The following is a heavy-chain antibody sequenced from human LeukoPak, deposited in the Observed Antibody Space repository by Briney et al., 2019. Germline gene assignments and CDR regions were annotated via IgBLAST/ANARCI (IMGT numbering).Heavy chain of an antibody. CDR1: GLTFSRYW. J-gene: IGHJ4*02. V-gene: IGHV3-74*01. CDR2: INSAGSST. Sequence: GGSLRLSCAASGLTFSRYWMHWVRQPPGKGLVWVSRINSAGSSTSYADSVRGRFTISRDNAKNMLYLQMNSLRAEDTAVYYCATVSGSYDFDSWGQGTLVAASS. CDR3: ATVSGSYDFDS. D-gene: IGHD1-26*01.